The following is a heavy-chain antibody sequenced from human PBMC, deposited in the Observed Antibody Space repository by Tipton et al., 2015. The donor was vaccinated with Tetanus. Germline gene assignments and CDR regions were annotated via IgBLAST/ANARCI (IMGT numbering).Heavy chain of an antibody. J-gene: IGHJ3*01. Sequence: GLVKPSETLSLTCSVSGGSISGSSYYWSWIRQPPGKALEWIGSIYYSGSTFYHPSLQSRVTISVDTSKNQFSLKLSSVTAADTAVYFCARRSYCTSTRCFDAFDLWGPGTRVTVSS. CDR1: GGSISGSSYY. CDR3: ARRSYCTSTRCFDAFDL. V-gene: IGHV4-39*07. D-gene: IGHD2-8*01. CDR2: IYYSGST.